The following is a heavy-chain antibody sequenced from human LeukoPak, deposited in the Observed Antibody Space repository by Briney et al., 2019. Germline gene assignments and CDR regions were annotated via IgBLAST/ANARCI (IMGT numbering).Heavy chain of an antibody. Sequence: SETLSLTCAVYGGSFSDHYWTWIRQPPGKGLEWIGEINHSGSTNHNPSLKSRVTISVDTSKNQFSLKLRSVTAADTAVYYCARRYSGGGCYNYWGQGTLITVSS. J-gene: IGHJ4*02. D-gene: IGHD2-21*02. CDR2: INHSGST. CDR3: ARRYSGGGCYNY. CDR1: GGSFSDHY. V-gene: IGHV4-34*01.